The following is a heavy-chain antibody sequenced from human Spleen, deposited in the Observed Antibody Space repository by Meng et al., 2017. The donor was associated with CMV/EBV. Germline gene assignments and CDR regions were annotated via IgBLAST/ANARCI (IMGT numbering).Heavy chain of an antibody. CDR2: INPNSGGT. J-gene: IGHJ5*02. Sequence: YPFTGYYIHWVRQAPGQGLEWMGWINPNSGGTNYAQKFQGRVTMTRDTSISTAYMELSRLTSDDTAVYYCARDRRYYDSSVKNWFDPWGQGTLVTVSS. CDR1: YPFTGYY. D-gene: IGHD3-22*01. CDR3: ARDRRYYDSSVKNWFDP. V-gene: IGHV1-2*02.